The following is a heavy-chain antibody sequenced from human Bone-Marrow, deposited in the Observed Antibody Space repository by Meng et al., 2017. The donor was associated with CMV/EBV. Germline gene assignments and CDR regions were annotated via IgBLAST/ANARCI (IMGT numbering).Heavy chain of an antibody. CDR1: GGSISSYY. J-gene: IGHJ4*02. CDR2: VFYTGST. CDR3: ARHNSSHSHFDY. D-gene: IGHD2/OR15-2a*01. V-gene: IGHV4-59*01. Sequence: GSLRLSCTVSGGSISSYYWSWIRQPPGKGLEWIGYVFYTGSTNYKPSVKSRDTISVDTSKNQLSLKLSSVTAADSAVYYCARHNSSHSHFDYWGQGPLVPVSS.